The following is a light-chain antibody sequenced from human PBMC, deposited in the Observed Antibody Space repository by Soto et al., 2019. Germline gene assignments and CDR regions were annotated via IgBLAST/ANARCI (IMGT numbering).Light chain of an antibody. CDR2: DNN. Sequence: QSVLTQPPSVSAAPGQTVTISCSGGSSNIGHNYVSWYQQLPGTAPKLLIYDNNKRPSGIPDRFSGSKSGTSATLGITGLQTGDEADYYCGTWDSSLSAYVFGTGTKLTVL. J-gene: IGLJ1*01. CDR1: SSNIGHNY. V-gene: IGLV1-51*01. CDR3: GTWDSSLSAYV.